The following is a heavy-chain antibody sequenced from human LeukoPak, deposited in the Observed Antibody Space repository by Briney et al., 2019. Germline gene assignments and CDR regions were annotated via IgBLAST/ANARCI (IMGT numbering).Heavy chain of an antibody. J-gene: IGHJ4*02. CDR2: INPNSGGT. V-gene: IGHV1-8*02. Sequence: ASVKVSCKASGYTFTSYDIKWVRQAPGQGLEWMGWINPNSGGTNYAQKFQGRVTMTRNTSISTAYMELSSLRSEDTAVYYCARALMVRGVTRTFGYWGQGTLVTVSS. D-gene: IGHD3-10*01. CDR1: GYTFTSYD. CDR3: ARALMVRGVTRTFGY.